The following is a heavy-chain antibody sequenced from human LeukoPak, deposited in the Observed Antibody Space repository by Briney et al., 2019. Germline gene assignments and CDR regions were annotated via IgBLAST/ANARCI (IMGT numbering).Heavy chain of an antibody. Sequence: ASVKVSCKASGYIFTSDGISWVRQAPGQGLEWRGWISVYNGNTNYPQTLQGRGTTTTDTSTTTAYMELRSLRSDDTAVYYCARDINGYYYDSHGYYPTDLWGQGTLVTVSS. CDR2: ISVYNGNT. CDR1: GYIFTSDG. V-gene: IGHV1-18*01. J-gene: IGHJ5*02. CDR3: ARDINGYYYDSHGYYPTDL. D-gene: IGHD3-22*01.